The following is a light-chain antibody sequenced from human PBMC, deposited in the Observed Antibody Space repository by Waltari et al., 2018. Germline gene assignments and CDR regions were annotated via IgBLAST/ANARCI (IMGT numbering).Light chain of an antibody. CDR3: MQGTHWPWT. J-gene: IGKJ1*01. Sequence: DVVMTQSPLSLPVSLGQRASISCRSSQSLVSRDRNTYLNWFHQKPGQPPRRLLYKVSNRDSGVPDRFSGSGSGSDFTLRISRVEAEDVGVYYCMQGTHWPWTFGQGTKVEIK. V-gene: IGKV2-30*01. CDR2: KVS. CDR1: QSLVSRDRNTY.